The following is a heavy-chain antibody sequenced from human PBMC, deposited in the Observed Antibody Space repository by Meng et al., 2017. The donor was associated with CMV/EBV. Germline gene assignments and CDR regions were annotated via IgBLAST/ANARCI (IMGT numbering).Heavy chain of an antibody. Sequence: SQTRSLTGAVYGGSFSGYYWSWIRQPPGKGLEWIGEINHSGSTNYNPSLKSRVTISVDTSKNQFSPKLSSVTAADTAVYYCASLLGYCSSTSCPHYYYYGMDVWGQGTTVTVSS. CDR2: INHSGST. CDR3: ASLLGYCSSTSCPHYYYYGMDV. D-gene: IGHD2-2*03. CDR1: GGSFSGYY. J-gene: IGHJ6*02. V-gene: IGHV4-34*01.